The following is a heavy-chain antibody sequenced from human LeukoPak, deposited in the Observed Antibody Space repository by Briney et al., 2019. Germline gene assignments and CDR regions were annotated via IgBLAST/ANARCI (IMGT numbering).Heavy chain of an antibody. Sequence: GGSLRLSCAASGFTFDDYAMHWVRQAPGKGLEWVSGISWSSGNIDYADSVKGRFTISRDNAENSLYLQMNSLRAEDTALYYCAKDGGWYFDYWGQGTLVTVSS. CDR3: AKDGGWYFDY. V-gene: IGHV3-9*01. CDR2: ISWSSGNI. CDR1: GFTFDDYA. D-gene: IGHD6-19*01. J-gene: IGHJ4*02.